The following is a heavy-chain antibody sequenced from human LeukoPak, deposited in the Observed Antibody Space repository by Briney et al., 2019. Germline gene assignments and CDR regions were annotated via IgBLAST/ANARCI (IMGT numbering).Heavy chain of an antibody. CDR3: ARHDLRGYSYGYYFDY. V-gene: IGHV4-61*02. Sequence: SETLSLTCTVSGGSISSGSYYWSWIRQPAGKGLEWIGRIYTSGSTNYNPSLKSRVTISVDTSKNQFSLKLSSVTAADTAVYYCARHDLRGYSYGYYFDYWGQGTLVTVSS. CDR1: GGSISSGSYY. D-gene: IGHD5-18*01. CDR2: IYTSGST. J-gene: IGHJ4*02.